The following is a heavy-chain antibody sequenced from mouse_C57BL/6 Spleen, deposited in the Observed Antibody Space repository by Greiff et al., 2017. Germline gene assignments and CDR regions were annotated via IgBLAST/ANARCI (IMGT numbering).Heavy chain of an antibody. Sequence: DVHLVESGGGLVKPGGSLKLSCAASGFTFSSYTMSWVRQTPEKRLEWVATISGGGGNTYYPDSVKGRFTISRDNAKNTLYLQMSSLRSEDTALYYCARHLYGSSYDYFDYWGQGTTLTVSS. V-gene: IGHV5-9*01. CDR3: ARHLYGSSYDYFDY. CDR2: ISGGGGNT. CDR1: GFTFSSYT. D-gene: IGHD1-1*01. J-gene: IGHJ2*01.